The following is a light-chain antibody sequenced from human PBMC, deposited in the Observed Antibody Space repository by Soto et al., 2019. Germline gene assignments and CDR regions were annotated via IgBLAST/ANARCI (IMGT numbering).Light chain of an antibody. J-gene: IGKJ2*03. Sequence: IQMTQSPSTLSASVGDRVSITCRASQTIFSWLAWYQQKPGKAPNLLIYNAASLESGVPSRYSGSGSGTEFTLTIRGLQPDDFADYYCQQYNSYPYSFGPGTKLEIK. CDR1: QTIFSW. CDR2: NAA. CDR3: QQYNSYPYS. V-gene: IGKV1-5*03.